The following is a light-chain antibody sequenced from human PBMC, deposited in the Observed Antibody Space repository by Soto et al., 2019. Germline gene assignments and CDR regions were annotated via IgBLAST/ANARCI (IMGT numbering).Light chain of an antibody. Sequence: QTVVTQEPSFSVSPGGIVTLTCGLSSGSVSTNYYPSWCQQTPGQAPRTLIFSTNIRSSGVPDRFSGSILGNKAALTITGAQADDESDYYCVLYMGSGIWVFGGGTKLTVL. V-gene: IGLV8-61*01. CDR2: STN. CDR3: VLYMGSGIWV. CDR1: SGSVSTNYY. J-gene: IGLJ3*02.